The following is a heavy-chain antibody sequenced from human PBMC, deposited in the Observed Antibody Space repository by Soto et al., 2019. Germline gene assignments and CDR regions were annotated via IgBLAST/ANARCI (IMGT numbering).Heavy chain of an antibody. D-gene: IGHD3-9*01. Sequence: LRLSCSASGFTFTIYAFHWVRQAPGKGLEYVSSTSSDGGTTYYADSVKGRFTISRDTSTNTLFLQMSSLRAEDTAVYYCVNILIDHDFEGGWGQGALVTVSS. J-gene: IGHJ4*02. V-gene: IGHV3-64D*08. CDR2: TSSDGGTT. CDR1: GFTFTIYA. CDR3: VNILIDHDFEGG.